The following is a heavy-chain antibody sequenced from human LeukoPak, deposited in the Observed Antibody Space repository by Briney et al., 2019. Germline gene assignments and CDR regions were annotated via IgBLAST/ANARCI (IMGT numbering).Heavy chain of an antibody. D-gene: IGHD3-22*01. CDR1: AYPFTVYY. CDR2: INPKSGGR. Sequence: ASVNVSCKASAYPFTVYYMHWVRQAPRQALEWRGWINPKSGGRNYAQKFQGRVTMTRDKYISTAYMELSSLRSDDTAVYYCAREGGERSYYDSSGYYCDCWGQGTMVSVSS. V-gene: IGHV1-2*02. CDR3: AREGGERSYYDSSGYYCDC. J-gene: IGHJ4*02.